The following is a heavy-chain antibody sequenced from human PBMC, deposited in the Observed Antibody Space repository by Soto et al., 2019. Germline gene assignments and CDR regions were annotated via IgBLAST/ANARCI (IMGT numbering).Heavy chain of an antibody. Sequence: QVQLVQSGAEVKKPGSSVKVSCKASGGTFSSYAISWMRQAPGQGLEWMGGIIPIFGTANYAQKFQGRVTITADESTSTAYMELSSLRSEDTAVYYCARALQSSSSWDLYYYYGMDVWGQGTTVTVSS. V-gene: IGHV1-69*01. CDR1: GGTFSSYA. CDR3: ARALQSSSSWDLYYYYGMDV. D-gene: IGHD6-13*01. J-gene: IGHJ6*02. CDR2: IIPIFGTA.